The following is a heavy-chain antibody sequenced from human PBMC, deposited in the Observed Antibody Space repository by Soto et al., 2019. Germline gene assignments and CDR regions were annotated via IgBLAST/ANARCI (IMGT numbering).Heavy chain of an antibody. CDR1: GGSISSGGYY. CDR3: ARGVTGDPNWYFDL. Sequence: SETLSLTCTVSGGSISSGGYYWSWIRQHPGKGLEWIGYIYYSGSTDYNPSLKSRVTISVDTSKNQFSLKLSSVTAADTAVYYCARGVTGDPNWYFDLWGRGTLVTVSS. D-gene: IGHD7-27*01. CDR2: IYYSGST. J-gene: IGHJ2*01. V-gene: IGHV4-31*03.